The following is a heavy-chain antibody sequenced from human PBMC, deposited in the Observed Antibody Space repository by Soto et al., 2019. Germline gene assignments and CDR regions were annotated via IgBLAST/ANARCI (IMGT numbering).Heavy chain of an antibody. Sequence: GGSLRLSCAASGFTFSSYSMNWVRQAPGKGLEWVAVISYDGSNKYYADSVKGRFTISRDNSKNTLYLQMNSLRAEDTAVYYCAKEAEAFDYWGQGTLVTVSS. CDR3: AKEAEAFDY. J-gene: IGHJ4*02. CDR1: GFTFSSYS. V-gene: IGHV3-30*18. D-gene: IGHD6-25*01. CDR2: ISYDGSNK.